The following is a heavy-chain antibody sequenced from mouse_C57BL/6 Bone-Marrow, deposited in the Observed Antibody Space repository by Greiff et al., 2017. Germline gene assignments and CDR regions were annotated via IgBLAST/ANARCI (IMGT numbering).Heavy chain of an antibody. CDR2: IYPRSGNT. D-gene: IGHD3-2*02. Sequence: VKLQESGAELARPGASVKLSCKASGYTFTSYGISWVKQRTGQGLEWIGEIYPRSGNTYYNEKFKGKATLTADKSSSTAYMELRSLTSEDSAVYFCARSQLRLRTAWFAYWGQGTLVTVSA. CDR1: GYTFTSYG. V-gene: IGHV1-81*01. CDR3: ARSQLRLRTAWFAY. J-gene: IGHJ3*01.